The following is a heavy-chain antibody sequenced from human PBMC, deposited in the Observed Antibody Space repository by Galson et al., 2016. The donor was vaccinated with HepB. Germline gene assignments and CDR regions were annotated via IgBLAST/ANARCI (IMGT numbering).Heavy chain of an antibody. J-gene: IGHJ5*02. CDR3: ASGRNEFLGWLSTLTWFDP. D-gene: IGHD3-3*01. CDR2: INHSGST. Sequence: SETLSLTCAVYGGSFSGYYWSWIRQPPGKGLEWIGEINHSGSTNYNPSLMSRATISIDTSTNQFSLKLSSGTAADTAVHYCASGRNEFLGWLSTLTWFDPWGQGSLVTVSS. V-gene: IGHV4-34*01. CDR1: GGSFSGYY.